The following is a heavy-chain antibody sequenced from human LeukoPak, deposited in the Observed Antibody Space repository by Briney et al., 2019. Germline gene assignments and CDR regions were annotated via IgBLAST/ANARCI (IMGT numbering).Heavy chain of an antibody. CDR3: AMRQGTTLNFDY. V-gene: IGHV1-18*01. J-gene: IGHJ4*02. D-gene: IGHD1-1*01. CDR2: INAYNGNT. CDR1: GSTFSSYG. Sequence: GASVKVSCKASGSTFSSYGFSWVRQAPGQGLEWMGWINAYNGNTNYAQNLQGRVTMTTDTSTSTAYMELRSLRSDDTAVYYCAMRQGTTLNFDYWGQGTLVTVSS.